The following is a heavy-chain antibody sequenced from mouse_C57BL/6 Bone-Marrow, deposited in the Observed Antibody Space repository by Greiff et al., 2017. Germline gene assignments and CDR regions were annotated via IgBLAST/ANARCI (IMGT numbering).Heavy chain of an antibody. J-gene: IGHJ1*03. Sequence: VQRVESGAELVRPGTSVKVSCKASGYAFTNYLIEWVKQRPGQGLEWIGVINPGSGGTNYTEKFKGKATLTADKSSSTAYMQLSSLTSEDSAVYFCALTGHWYFDVWGTGTTVTVSS. CDR2: INPGSGGT. CDR1: GYAFTNYL. V-gene: IGHV1-54*01. CDR3: ALTGHWYFDV. D-gene: IGHD4-1*01.